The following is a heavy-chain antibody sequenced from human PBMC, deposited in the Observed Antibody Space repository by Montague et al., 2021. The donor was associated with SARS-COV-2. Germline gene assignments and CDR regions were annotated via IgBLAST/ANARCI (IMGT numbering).Heavy chain of an antibody. Sequence: SETLSLTCTVSGGSISSYYWSWIRQPPGKGLEWIGYIYYSGSTNYNPSLKSRVTISVDTSKNQFSLKLSSVNAADTAVYYCARGGDMNWFDPWGQGTLVTVSS. CDR3: ARGGDMNWFDP. CDR2: IYYSGST. J-gene: IGHJ5*02. CDR1: GGSISSYY. D-gene: IGHD2-21*01. V-gene: IGHV4-59*01.